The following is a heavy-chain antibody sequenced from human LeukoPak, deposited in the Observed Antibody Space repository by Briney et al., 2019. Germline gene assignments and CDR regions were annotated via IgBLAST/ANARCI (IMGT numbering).Heavy chain of an antibody. V-gene: IGHV1-46*01. CDR3: ACSLRKWEPRDGMDV. J-gene: IGHJ6*02. Sequence: GASVKVSCKASGYPFTSYYMNWVRQAPGQGPEWMGINNPSDGSTNYAQKFQGRVTMTSDTSTTTVYMELTSLTSEDTAVYYCACSLRKWEPRDGMDVWGQGTTVTVSS. CDR1: GYPFTSYY. D-gene: IGHD1-26*01. CDR2: NNPSDGST.